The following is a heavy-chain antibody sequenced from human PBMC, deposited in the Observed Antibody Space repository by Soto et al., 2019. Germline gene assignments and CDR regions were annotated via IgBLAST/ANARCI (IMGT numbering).Heavy chain of an antibody. CDR2: MNPNRTNT. Sequence: ASVKVSCKASGYTFTTYDINGVRQAPGQGLEWMGWMNPNRTNTGYAEKFQGRVTMTRDTSISTAYMELSSLRYDDTAVYYCVRGGFLSHDHVIIAPATLGFDPWGQGTLVTVSS. V-gene: IGHV1-8*01. J-gene: IGHJ5*02. CDR3: VRGGFLSHDHVIIAPATLGFDP. D-gene: IGHD2-2*01. CDR1: GYTFTTYD.